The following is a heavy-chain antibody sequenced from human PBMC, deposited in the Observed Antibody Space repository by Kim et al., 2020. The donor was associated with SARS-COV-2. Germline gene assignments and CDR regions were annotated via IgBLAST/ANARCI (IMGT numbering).Heavy chain of an antibody. CDR2: INPNSGGT. CDR1: GYTFTGYY. CDR3: AQYYYDSSGYSYAFDI. Sequence: ASVKVSCKASGYTFTGYYMHWVRQAPGQGLEWMGRINPNSGGTNYAQKFKGRVTMTRDTSISTAYMELSRLRSDDTAVYYCAQYYYDSSGYSYAFDIWGQGTMVTVSS. V-gene: IGHV1-2*06. D-gene: IGHD3-22*01. J-gene: IGHJ3*02.